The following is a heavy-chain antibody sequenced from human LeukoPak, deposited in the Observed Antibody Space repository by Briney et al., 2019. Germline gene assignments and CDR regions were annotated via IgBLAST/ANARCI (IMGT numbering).Heavy chain of an antibody. J-gene: IGHJ4*02. CDR3: AVWYTSSWSFDY. CDR1: GFTFSNYG. CDR2: IWYDGSYK. D-gene: IGHD6-13*01. V-gene: IGHV3-33*01. Sequence: GGSLRLSCAASGFTFSNYGMHWVRQAPGKGLEWVAVIWYDGSYKYYADSVKGRFTISRDNSKNTLYVQMNSLRAEDTAVYYCAVWYTSSWSFDYWGQGTLVTVSS.